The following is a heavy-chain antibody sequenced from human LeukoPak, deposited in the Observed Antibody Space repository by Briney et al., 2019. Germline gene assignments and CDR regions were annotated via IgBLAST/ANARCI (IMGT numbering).Heavy chain of an antibody. CDR2: IKEDGSVK. V-gene: IGHV3-7*04. J-gene: IGHJ4*02. CDR3: ARDVGKGYFDY. Sequence: GGSLRLSCAASGFTFNRNWMSWLRQAPGKGLEWVANIKEDGSVKNYEDSVKGRFTISRDNAANSVSLLLNSLRAEDTAVYYCARDVGKGYFDYWGQGTLVTVSS. CDR1: GFTFNRNW.